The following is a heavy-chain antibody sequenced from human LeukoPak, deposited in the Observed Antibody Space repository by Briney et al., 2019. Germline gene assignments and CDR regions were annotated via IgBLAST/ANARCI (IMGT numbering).Heavy chain of an antibody. D-gene: IGHD3-3*01. CDR3: ARDPTYYDFWSGYLDY. J-gene: IGHJ4*02. CDR2: IIPIFGTA. V-gene: IGHV1-69*05. Sequence: SVKDSCKASGGTFSSYAISWVRQAPGQGLEWMGRIIPIFGTANYAQKFQGRVTITTDESTSTAYMELSSLRSEDTAVYYCARDPTYYDFWSGYLDYWGQGTLVTVSS. CDR1: GGTFSSYA.